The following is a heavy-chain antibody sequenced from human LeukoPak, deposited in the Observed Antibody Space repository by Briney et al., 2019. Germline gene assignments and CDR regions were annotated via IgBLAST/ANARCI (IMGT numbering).Heavy chain of an antibody. V-gene: IGHV3-30*03. D-gene: IGHD6-19*01. CDR3: AREAYSSLLDLRGFDY. J-gene: IGHJ4*02. CDR1: GFTFSSYG. Sequence: GGSLRLSCAASGFTFSSYGMHWVRQAPGKGLEWVAVISHDGSNKYYADSVKGRFTISRDNSKNTLYLQMNSLRAEDTAVYYCAREAYSSLLDLRGFDYWGQGTLVTVSS. CDR2: ISHDGSNK.